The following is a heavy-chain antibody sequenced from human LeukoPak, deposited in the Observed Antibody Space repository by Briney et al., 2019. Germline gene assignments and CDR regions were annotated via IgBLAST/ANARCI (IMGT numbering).Heavy chain of an antibody. V-gene: IGHV4-61*01. Sequence: SETLSLTCTVSGGSISSGTYYWTWIRQHPGKGLEWIGYIYYSGSTNYNPSLKSRVTISLDTSKNQFSLKLSSVTAADTAVYYCARSTWLLDKWGQGTLVTVSS. CDR1: GGSISSGTYY. D-gene: IGHD3-9*01. J-gene: IGHJ4*02. CDR3: ARSTWLLDK. CDR2: IYYSGST.